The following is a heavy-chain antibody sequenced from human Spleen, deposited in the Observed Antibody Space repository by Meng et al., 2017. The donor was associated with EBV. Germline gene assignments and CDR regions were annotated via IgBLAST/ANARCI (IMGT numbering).Heavy chain of an antibody. CDR2: SDHTGGT. CDR1: GASFTDNS. CDR3: ARGCSSPNCNSDFDY. V-gene: IGHV4-34*01. J-gene: IGHJ4*02. D-gene: IGHD2-15*01. Sequence: LRPWGAGLLRRSEHLSLPCAGYGASFTDNSWSWIRQSPGKGMEWSGESDHTGGTNYNPSLMSRVTISVDTSKNQFSLNLNSVTAADTAVYYCARGCSSPNCNSDFDYWGQGTLVTVSS.